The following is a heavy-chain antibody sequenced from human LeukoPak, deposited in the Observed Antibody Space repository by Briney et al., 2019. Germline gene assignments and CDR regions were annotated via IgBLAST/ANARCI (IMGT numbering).Heavy chain of an antibody. CDR3: ARELGATVVNYGFDV. CDR1: GFTFSSYS. D-gene: IGHD4-23*01. J-gene: IGHJ6*02. Sequence: GGSPRLSCAASGFTFSSYSMNWVRQAPGKGLEWVSSISSSSSYIYYADSVKGRFTISRDNAKNSLYLQMNSLRAEDTAVYYCARELGATVVNYGFDVWGQGTTVTVSS. CDR2: ISSSSSYI. V-gene: IGHV3-21*01.